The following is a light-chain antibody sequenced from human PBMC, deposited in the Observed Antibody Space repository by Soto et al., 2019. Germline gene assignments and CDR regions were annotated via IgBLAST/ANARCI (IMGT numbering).Light chain of an antibody. J-gene: IGLJ1*01. CDR1: TSDAGGYNY. V-gene: IGLV2-14*01. CDR2: EVN. Sequence: QSALTQPASVSGSPGQSITISCTGTTSDAGGYNYVSWYQQHPGKAPKLMIYEVNNRPSGVSNRFSGSKSGNTASLTISGLQAEDEADYYCSSYTSSSTLYVFGTGTKVTVL. CDR3: SSYTSSSTLYV.